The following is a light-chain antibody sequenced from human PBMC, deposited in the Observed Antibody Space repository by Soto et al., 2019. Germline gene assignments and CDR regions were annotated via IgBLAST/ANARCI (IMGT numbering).Light chain of an antibody. Sequence: EIVLTQSPGTLSLSPGERATLSCRASQSVSSGYLAWYQQKPGQAPRLLIYGASSRATGIPDRFSGRGSGTDFSLTISRLEPEDSAVYYCQQYGSSPLFTFGPGTKVDIK. CDR2: GAS. CDR1: QSVSSGY. V-gene: IGKV3-20*01. J-gene: IGKJ3*01. CDR3: QQYGSSPLFT.